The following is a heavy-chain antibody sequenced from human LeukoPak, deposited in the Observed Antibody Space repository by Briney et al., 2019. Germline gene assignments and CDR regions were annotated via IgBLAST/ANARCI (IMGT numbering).Heavy chain of an antibody. Sequence: GGSLRLSCAASGLTFSSYWMSWVRQAPGKGLEWVANIKQDGSEKYYVDSVKGRFTISRDNAKNSLYLQMNSLRAEDTAVYYCARDPNRNREKDMDVWGKGTTVTVSS. D-gene: IGHD1-14*01. CDR3: ARDPNRNREKDMDV. CDR2: IKQDGSEK. J-gene: IGHJ6*03. V-gene: IGHV3-7*01. CDR1: GLTFSSYW.